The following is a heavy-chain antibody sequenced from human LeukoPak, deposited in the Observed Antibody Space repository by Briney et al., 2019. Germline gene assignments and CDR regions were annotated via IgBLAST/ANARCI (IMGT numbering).Heavy chain of an antibody. CDR3: AKSTYWSNPYYFDS. CDR1: GFTFSNYA. CDR2: ISGSGGST. D-gene: IGHD2-2*01. V-gene: IGHV3-23*01. J-gene: IGHJ4*02. Sequence: GGSLRLSCAASGFTFSNYAMTWVRQAPGKGLEWVSPISGSGGSTYYADSVKGRFTISRDNSDNTLFLQVNSLRAEDTAVYYCAKSTYWSNPYYFDSWGQGTLVTVSS.